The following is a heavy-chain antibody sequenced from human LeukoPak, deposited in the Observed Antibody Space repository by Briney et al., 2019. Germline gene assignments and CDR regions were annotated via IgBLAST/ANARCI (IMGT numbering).Heavy chain of an antibody. CDR1: GFTFSSYG. CDR2: IWYDGSNK. D-gene: IGHD6-13*01. V-gene: IGHV3-33*06. CDR3: AKDRTAALYYFDS. Sequence: GGSLRLSCAASGFTFSSYGMHWVRQAPGKGLEWVAVIWYDGSNKYYADSVKGRFTISRDNSKNTLYLQMNSLRAEDTAVYYCAKDRTAALYYFDSWGQGTPVTVSS. J-gene: IGHJ4*02.